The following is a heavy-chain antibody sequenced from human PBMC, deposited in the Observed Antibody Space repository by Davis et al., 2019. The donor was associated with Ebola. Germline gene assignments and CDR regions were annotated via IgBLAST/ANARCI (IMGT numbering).Heavy chain of an antibody. V-gene: IGHV1-46*01. CDR2: INPSGGST. CDR3: ARRLYCGGGSCYEYYYGMDV. D-gene: IGHD2-15*01. Sequence: ASVKVSCKASGYTFFSYYIHWVRQAPGQGLEWMGIINPSGGSTNYAQKFQGRVTMTRDTSTSTVYMELSSLRSEDTAVYYCARRLYCGGGSCYEYYYGMDVWGQGTTVTVSS. CDR1: GYTFFSYY. J-gene: IGHJ6*02.